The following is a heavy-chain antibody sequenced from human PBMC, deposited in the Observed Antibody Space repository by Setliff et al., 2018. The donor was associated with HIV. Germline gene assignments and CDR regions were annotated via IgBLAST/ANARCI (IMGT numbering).Heavy chain of an antibody. V-gene: IGHV4-34*01. D-gene: IGHD3-22*01. CDR1: GGSFSSYY. CDR2: INHSGST. CDR3: TRRDNSVSGYYTDHAFDI. Sequence: PSETLSLTCAVYGGSFSSYYWSWIRQPPGKGLEWIGEINHSGSTNYNPSLKSRVTISLDKSKNQFSLKVNSVTAADTAVYYCTRRDNSVSGYYTDHAFDIWGQGTLVTVSS. J-gene: IGHJ3*02.